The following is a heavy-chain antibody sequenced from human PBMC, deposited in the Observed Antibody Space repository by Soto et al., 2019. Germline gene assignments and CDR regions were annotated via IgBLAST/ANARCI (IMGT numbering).Heavy chain of an antibody. CDR3: ARLVVVSPVANA. Sequence: SETLSLTCTVSGGSINTNNYYWGWARQPPGKGLEWIGSVFYNGTTYYSPSLKSRATISLAPSRTQFSLKLESVTAADTAVYFCARLVVVSPVANAWGQGTLVTVSS. V-gene: IGHV4-39*01. CDR2: VFYNGTT. D-gene: IGHD2-15*01. J-gene: IGHJ5*02. CDR1: GGSINTNNYY.